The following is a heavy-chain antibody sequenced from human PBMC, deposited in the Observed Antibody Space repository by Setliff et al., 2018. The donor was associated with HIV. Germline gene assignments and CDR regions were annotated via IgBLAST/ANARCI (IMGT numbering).Heavy chain of an antibody. J-gene: IGHJ4*02. V-gene: IGHV3-7*01. Sequence: GSLRLSCATSGFTFSNFWMTWVRQAPGKGLEWVANIKEDGSETFYVDSVKGRFTMSRDNAKNLVYLEMSSLKVEDTAVYYCARDATRGGDFDFWGQGTLVTVSS. CDR2: IKEDGSET. CDR3: ARDATRGGDFDF. CDR1: GFTFSNFW. D-gene: IGHD1-26*01.